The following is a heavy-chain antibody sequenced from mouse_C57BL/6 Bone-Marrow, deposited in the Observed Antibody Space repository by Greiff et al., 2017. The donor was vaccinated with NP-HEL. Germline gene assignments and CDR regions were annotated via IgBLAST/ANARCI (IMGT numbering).Heavy chain of an antibody. CDR3: LTGVDY. D-gene: IGHD4-1*01. J-gene: IGHJ2*01. CDR2: IYPRSGNT. V-gene: IGHV1-81*01. Sequence: VKLMESGAELARPGASVKLSCKASGYTFTSYGISWVKQRTGQGLEWIGEIYPRSGNTYYNEKFKGKATLTADKSSSTAYMELRSLTSEDSAVYFCLTGVDYWGQGTTLTVSS. CDR1: GYTFTSYG.